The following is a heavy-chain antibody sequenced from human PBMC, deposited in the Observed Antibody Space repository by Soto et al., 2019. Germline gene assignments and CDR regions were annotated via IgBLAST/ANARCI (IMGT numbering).Heavy chain of an antibody. D-gene: IGHD2-15*01. CDR2: IKEDGSGK. V-gene: IGHV3-7*03. J-gene: IGHJ4*02. CDR3: ARVGYCSGATCWYNFDS. Sequence: GGSLRLSCEASGFTFSNFWMTWVRQAPGKGLEWVANIKEDGSGKYYVDSVKGRFSISRDNAKNSLYLQMNSLRAADTAVYYCARVGYCSGATCWYNFDSWGQGTLVTVSS. CDR1: GFTFSNFW.